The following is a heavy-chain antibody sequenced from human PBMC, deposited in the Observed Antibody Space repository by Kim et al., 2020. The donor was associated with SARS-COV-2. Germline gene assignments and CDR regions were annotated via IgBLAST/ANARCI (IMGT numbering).Heavy chain of an antibody. CDR2: FDPEDGET. Sequence: ASVKVSCKVSGYTLTELSMHWVRQAPGKGLEWMGGFDPEDGETIYAQKFQGRVTMTEDTSTDTAYMELSSLRSEDTAVYYCATELDTAMARRYYYYYGMDVWGQGTTVTVSS. V-gene: IGHV1-24*01. CDR3: ATELDTAMARRYYYYYGMDV. CDR1: GYTLTELS. J-gene: IGHJ6*02. D-gene: IGHD5-18*01.